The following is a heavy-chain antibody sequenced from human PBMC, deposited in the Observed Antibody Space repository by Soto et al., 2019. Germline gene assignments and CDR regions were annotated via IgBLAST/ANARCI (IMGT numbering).Heavy chain of an antibody. CDR3: ARAPAAGNY. CDR2: VYSGGST. CDR1: GFTVSSNY. J-gene: IGHJ4*02. Sequence: EVQLVESGGGLIQPGGSLRLSCAASGFTVSSNYMSWVRQAPGKGLVWVSVVYSGGSTYYADSVKGRFTISRDNSKNTLYLEMGSRRAEDTAVYYRARAPAAGNYWGPGTLGNFSS. D-gene: IGHD6-13*01. V-gene: IGHV3-53*01.